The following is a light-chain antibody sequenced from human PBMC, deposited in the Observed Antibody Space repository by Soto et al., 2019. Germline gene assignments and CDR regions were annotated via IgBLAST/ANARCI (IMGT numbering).Light chain of an antibody. J-gene: IGKJ1*01. Sequence: DIQMTQSPSSLSASLVDRVTITCRASQGIITFLVWYQYKPGKAPKVLIYAASSLQSGVPSRFSGSGSGTEITITISSLHNDDLSTYYCQAYHSYLTFGEGTKVDI. CDR2: AAS. CDR1: QGIITF. V-gene: IGKV1-16*01. CDR3: QAYHSYLT.